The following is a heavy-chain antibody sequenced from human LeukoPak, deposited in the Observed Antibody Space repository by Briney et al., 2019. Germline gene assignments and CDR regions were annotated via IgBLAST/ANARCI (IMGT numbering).Heavy chain of an antibody. CDR2: ISAYNGNT. CDR3: AREAVVVVAATRPTYYYYGMDV. Sequence: ASVKVSCKASGYTFTSYGISWVRQAPGQGLEWMGWISAYNGNTNYAQKLQGRVTMTRDTSTSTVYMELSSLRSEDTAVYYCAREAVVVVAATRPTYYYYGMDVWGQGTTVTVSS. V-gene: IGHV1-18*01. CDR1: GYTFTSYG. D-gene: IGHD2-15*01. J-gene: IGHJ6*02.